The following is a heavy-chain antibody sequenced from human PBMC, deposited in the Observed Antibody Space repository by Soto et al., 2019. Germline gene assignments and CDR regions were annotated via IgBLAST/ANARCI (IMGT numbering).Heavy chain of an antibody. D-gene: IGHD3-3*01. Sequence: QVQLVESGGGVVQPGRSLRLSCAASGFTFSSCAMHWVRQAPGKGLEWVALISYDGSNKYYADSVKGRFTISRDNSKNTLYLQMNSLRDEDTAVYYCARDKGDLRFLEWSYYFDYWGQGTLVTVSS. V-gene: IGHV3-30-3*01. CDR3: ARDKGDLRFLEWSYYFDY. J-gene: IGHJ4*02. CDR2: ISYDGSNK. CDR1: GFTFSSCA.